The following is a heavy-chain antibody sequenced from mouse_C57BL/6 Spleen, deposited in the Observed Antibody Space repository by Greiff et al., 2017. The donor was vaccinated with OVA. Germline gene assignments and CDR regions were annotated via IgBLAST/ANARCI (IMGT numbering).Heavy chain of an antibody. CDR1: GYTFTSYW. D-gene: IGHD1-1*01. Sequence: QVQLQQPGAELVMPGASVKLSCKASGYTFTSYWMHWVKQRPGQGLEWIGEIDPSDSYTNYNQKFKGKSTLTVDKSSSTAYMQLSSLTSEDSAGYYCARWGSSYKYFDVWGTGTTVTVSS. CDR2: IDPSDSYT. V-gene: IGHV1-69*01. J-gene: IGHJ1*03. CDR3: ARWGSSYKYFDV.